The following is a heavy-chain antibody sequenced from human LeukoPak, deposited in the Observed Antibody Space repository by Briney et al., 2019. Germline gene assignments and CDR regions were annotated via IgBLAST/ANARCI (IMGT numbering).Heavy chain of an antibody. D-gene: IGHD6-19*01. CDR1: GFTFSTYG. V-gene: IGHV3-30*18. J-gene: IGHJ4*02. CDR3: AKAVAGHFDY. Sequence: QSGGSLRLSCAASGFTFSTYGMHWVRQAPGKGLEWVAVISYDGSNKYYAESVKGRFTISRDNSKNTLYLQVNSLRAEDTAVYYCAKAVAGHFDYWGQGTLVTVSS. CDR2: ISYDGSNK.